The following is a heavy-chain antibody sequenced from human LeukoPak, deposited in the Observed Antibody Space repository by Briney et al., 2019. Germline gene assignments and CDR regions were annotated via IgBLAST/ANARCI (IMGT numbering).Heavy chain of an antibody. V-gene: IGHV4-4*07. CDR2: IYSTGTT. Sequence: SETLSLTCTVSGGSMNQYYWSWLRQPAGKGLEWLGRIYSTGTTYYKPSLKSRVTMSVDTSHNQFFLKLNSVTAADTAVYYCAREARSGYEGFWSDPWGQGTVVTVSS. J-gene: IGHJ5*02. CDR3: AREARSGYEGFWSDP. D-gene: IGHD5-12*01. CDR1: GGSMNQYY.